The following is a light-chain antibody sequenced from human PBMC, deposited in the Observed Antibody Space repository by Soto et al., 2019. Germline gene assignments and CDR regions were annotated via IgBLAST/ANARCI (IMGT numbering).Light chain of an antibody. CDR2: GAS. CDR1: QSVSSSY. V-gene: IGKV3-20*01. CDR3: HQYGSSPPYT. Sequence: EIVLTQSPGTLSLSPGERATLTCRASQSVSSSYLAWYQLKPGQAPRLLIHGASSRAPGIPERFRGSGSGTDFTLTISRLEPEDFAVYYCHQYGSSPPYTFGQGTKLEIK. J-gene: IGKJ2*01.